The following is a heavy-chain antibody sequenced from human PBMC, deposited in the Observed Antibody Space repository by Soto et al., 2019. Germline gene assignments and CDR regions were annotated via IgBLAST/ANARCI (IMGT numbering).Heavy chain of an antibody. CDR3: AHRHGSSGSYYFDY. V-gene: IGHV2-5*02. J-gene: IGHJ4*02. D-gene: IGHD3-10*01. CDR2: IYWDGNK. Sequence: QITLKESGPTLVKPTQPLTLTCTFSGFSLSTSGVSVAWIRQPPGKALEWLALIYWDGNKRYSPSLDSRLTITKDTSKNQVVLTMTYMDPVDTATYYCAHRHGSSGSYYFDYWGPGTLVTVSS. CDR1: GFSLSTSGVS.